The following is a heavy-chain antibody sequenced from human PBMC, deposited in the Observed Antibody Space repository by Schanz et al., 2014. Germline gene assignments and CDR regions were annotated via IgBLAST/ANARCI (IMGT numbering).Heavy chain of an antibody. Sequence: VQLLESGGGLVQPGGSLRLSCAASGFSFSIFAMTWVRQSPGKGLEWVALISYDGSNKYYADSVKGRFTISRDNSKNTLYLQINNLRAEDTAVYYCAYYDVLTGLDYWGQGTQVTVSS. CDR2: ISYDGSNK. J-gene: IGHJ4*02. CDR3: AYYDVLTGLDY. V-gene: IGHV3-30*03. CDR1: GFSFSIFA. D-gene: IGHD3-9*01.